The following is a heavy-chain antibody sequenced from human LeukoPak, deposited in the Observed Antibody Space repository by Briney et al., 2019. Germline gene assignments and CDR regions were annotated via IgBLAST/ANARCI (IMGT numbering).Heavy chain of an antibody. J-gene: IGHJ6*02. CDR1: GGSISSYY. V-gene: IGHV4-4*07. Sequence: SETLSLTCTVSGGSISSYYWSWIRHPAGKGLEWIGRIYTSGSTNYNPSLKSRVTMSVDTSKNQFSLKLSSVTAADTAVYYCAREILSSGWSYYYYYGMDVWGQGTTVTVSS. CDR3: AREILSSGWSYYYYYGMDV. D-gene: IGHD6-19*01. CDR2: IYTSGST.